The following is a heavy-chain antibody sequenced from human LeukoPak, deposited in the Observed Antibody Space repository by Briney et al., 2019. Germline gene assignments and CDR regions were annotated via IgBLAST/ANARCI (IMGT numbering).Heavy chain of an antibody. CDR2: ISGSGGST. CDR3: AKDQSSRYYDSSGYYPAEY. Sequence: GGSLRLSCAASGFTFSSYAMSWVRQAPGKGLEWVSAISGSGGSTYYADSVKGRFTISRDNSKNTLYLQMNSLRAEDTAVYYCAKDQSSRYYDSSGYYPAEYWGQGTLVTVSS. D-gene: IGHD3-22*01. V-gene: IGHV3-23*01. CDR1: GFTFSSYA. J-gene: IGHJ4*02.